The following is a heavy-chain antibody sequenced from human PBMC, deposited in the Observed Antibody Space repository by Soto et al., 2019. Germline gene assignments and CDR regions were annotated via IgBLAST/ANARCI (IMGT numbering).Heavy chain of an antibody. Sequence: GGSLRLSCAAYGFTFSSYAMHWVRQAPGKGLEWVAVISYDGSNKYYADSVKGRFTISRDNSKNTLYLQMNSLRAEDTAVYYCARDLGSSWYYYYGMDVWGQGTTVTVSS. J-gene: IGHJ6*02. V-gene: IGHV3-30-3*01. CDR2: ISYDGSNK. CDR1: GFTFSSYA. CDR3: ARDLGSSWYYYYGMDV. D-gene: IGHD6-13*01.